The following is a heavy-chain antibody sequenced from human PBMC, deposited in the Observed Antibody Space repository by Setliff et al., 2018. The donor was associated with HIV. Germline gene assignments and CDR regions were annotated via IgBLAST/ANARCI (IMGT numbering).Heavy chain of an antibody. CDR1: GYSISSGYY. Sequence: LSLTCAVSGYSISSGYYWDWIRQPPGKGLEWIGSIYHSGSTFYNPSLKSRVTISVDTSKNQFSLKLSSVTAADTAVYYCARLSGSYYFDYWGQGTLVTVSS. J-gene: IGHJ4*02. V-gene: IGHV4-38-2*01. CDR2: IYHSGST. CDR3: ARLSGSYYFDY. D-gene: IGHD1-26*01.